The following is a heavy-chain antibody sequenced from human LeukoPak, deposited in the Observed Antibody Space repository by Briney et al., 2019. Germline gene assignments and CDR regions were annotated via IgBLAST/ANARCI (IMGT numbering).Heavy chain of an antibody. J-gene: IGHJ4*02. CDR3: ASGAPRSGFY. CDR2: IYTSGST. D-gene: IGHD5-18*01. V-gene: IGHV4-61*02. Sequence: SETLSLTCTVSGGSISSGSYYWGWIRQPAGKGLEWIGRIYTSGSTNYNSSLKSRVTISIDTSKNQFSLKLSSVTAADTGVYYCASGAPRSGFYWGQGTLVTVSS. CDR1: GGSISSGSYY.